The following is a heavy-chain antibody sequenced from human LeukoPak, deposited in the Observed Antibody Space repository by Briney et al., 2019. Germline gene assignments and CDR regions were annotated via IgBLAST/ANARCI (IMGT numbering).Heavy chain of an antibody. CDR1: GESFSGFH. J-gene: IGHJ5*02. CDR3: ARPRSRISWFDP. Sequence: SETLSLTCAVYGESFSGFHWSWIRQPPGKGLEWIGEINHSGSTNYNTSLKSRVTISVDTSKNQFSLKLSSVTAADTSIYYCARPRSRISWFDPWGQGTLVTVSS. V-gene: IGHV4-34*01. CDR2: INHSGST. D-gene: IGHD2-15*01.